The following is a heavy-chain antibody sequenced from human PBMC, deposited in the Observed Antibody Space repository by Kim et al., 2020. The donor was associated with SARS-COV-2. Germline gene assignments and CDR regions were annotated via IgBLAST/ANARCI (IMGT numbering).Heavy chain of an antibody. CDR2: IYYSGST. CDR3: ARNPIVVVPAAMPVYYYYGMDV. J-gene: IGHJ6*02. V-gene: IGHV4-39*01. CDR1: GGSISSSSYY. Sequence: SETLSLTCTVSGGSISSSSYYWGWIRQPPGKGLEWIGSIYYSGSTYYNPSLKSRVTISVDTSKNQFSLKLSSVTAADTAVYYCARNPIVVVPAAMPVYYYYGMDVWGQGTTVTVSS. D-gene: IGHD2-2*01.